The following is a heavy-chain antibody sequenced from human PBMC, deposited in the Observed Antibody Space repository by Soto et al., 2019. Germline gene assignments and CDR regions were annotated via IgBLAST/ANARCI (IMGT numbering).Heavy chain of an antibody. J-gene: IGHJ1*01. V-gene: IGHV4-31*03. D-gene: IGHD3-10*01. CDR3: ARVAIWFGETGKYFQH. Sequence: QVQLQESGPGLVKPSQTLSLSCTVSGGSISSGGYYWSWIRQHPGKGLEWIGYIYYSGSTYYNPSLKRRVTISVDTSKNQFSLKLSSVTAADTAVYYCARVAIWFGETGKYFQHCGQGTLVTVSS. CDR1: GGSISSGGYY. CDR2: IYYSGST.